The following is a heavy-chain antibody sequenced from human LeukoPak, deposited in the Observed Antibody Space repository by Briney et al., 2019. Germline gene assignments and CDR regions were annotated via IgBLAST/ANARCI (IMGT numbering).Heavy chain of an antibody. J-gene: IGHJ4*02. CDR3: VRQSSGWPYYFDY. D-gene: IGHD2-15*01. CDR2: IYPGDSDP. Sequence: GESLKISCKGSGYSFTNYWIGWVRQMPGKGLEWMGIIYPGDSDPRYSPSFQGQVTISADKSTSTAYLQWSSLKASDTAMYYCVRQSSGWPYYFDYWGQGTLVTVSS. CDR1: GYSFTNYW. V-gene: IGHV5-51*01.